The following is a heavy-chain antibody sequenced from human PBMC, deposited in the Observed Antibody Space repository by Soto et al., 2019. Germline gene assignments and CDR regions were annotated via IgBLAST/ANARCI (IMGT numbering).Heavy chain of an antibody. CDR1: GYSFTSYW. CDR2: IDPSDSYT. Sequence: GESLKISCKGSGYSFTSYWISWVRQMPGKGLEWMGRIDPSDSYTNYSPSFQGHVTISADKSISTAYLQWSSLKASDTAMYYCASSTMIVRDYYYYGMDVWGQGTTLTV. D-gene: IGHD3-22*01. CDR3: ASSTMIVRDYYYYGMDV. V-gene: IGHV5-10-1*01. J-gene: IGHJ6*02.